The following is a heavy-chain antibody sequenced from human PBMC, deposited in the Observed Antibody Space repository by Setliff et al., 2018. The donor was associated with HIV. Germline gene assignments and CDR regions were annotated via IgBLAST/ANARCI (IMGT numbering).Heavy chain of an antibody. CDR2: IIPMFGST. CDR1: GGTFRKYS. CDR3: ARDDHYYDMGSIYSDWYFDV. Sequence: SVKVSCKASGGTFRKYSISWVRQAPGQGLERVGGIIPMFGSTTYAQKFYGRVTITADESTDTVEMELTSLTSEDTAMYYCARDDHYYDMGSIYSDWYFDVWGPATQVTVSS. D-gene: IGHD3-22*01. V-gene: IGHV1-69*13. J-gene: IGHJ2*01.